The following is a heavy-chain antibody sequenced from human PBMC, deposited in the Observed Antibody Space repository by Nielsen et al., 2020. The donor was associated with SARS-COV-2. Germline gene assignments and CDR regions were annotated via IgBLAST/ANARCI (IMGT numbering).Heavy chain of an antibody. V-gene: IGHV4-39*01. CDR2: IYFSGKT. J-gene: IGHJ6*02. Sequence: SETLSLTCSVSGGSISNSRNYWGWIRQPPGKGLEWIGDIYFSGKTYYAPSLKSRVTISVVTSRNQVSLKLRSVSAADTAVYYCARRTFHYHGMDVWGQGTSVTVSS. CDR1: GGSISNSRNY. CDR3: ARRTFHYHGMDV.